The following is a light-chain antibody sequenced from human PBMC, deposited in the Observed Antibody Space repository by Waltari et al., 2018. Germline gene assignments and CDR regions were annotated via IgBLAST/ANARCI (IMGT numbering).Light chain of an antibody. CDR1: SSDVETYHL. CDR2: EVS. Sequence: QSALTQPASVSGSPGQSITISCTGTSSDVETYHLVSWYQQHPDKAPKLMIFEVSQRPSGVSDRFSGSKSGNSASLTISGLQADDEADYYCCSYAGRSTWVFGGGTKLTVL. J-gene: IGLJ3*02. CDR3: CSYAGRSTWV. V-gene: IGLV2-23*02.